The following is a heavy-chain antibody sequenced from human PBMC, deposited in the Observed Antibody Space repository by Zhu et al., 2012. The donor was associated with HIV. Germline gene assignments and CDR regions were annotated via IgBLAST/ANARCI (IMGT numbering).Heavy chain of an antibody. CDR1: GDSINNYY. D-gene: IGHD3-10*01. CDR2: IYTSGST. CDR3: ARGVRFYSGSYYTHFDY. J-gene: IGHJ4*02. V-gene: IGHV4-4*09. Sequence: QVQLQESGPGLVKPSETLSLTCSVSGDSINNYYWSWIRQPPGKGLEWIGHIYTSGSTNYNPSLKSRVTISLDTSKNHFSLKLSSVTAADTAVYYCARGVRFYSGSYYTHFDYWGQGTLVTVSS.